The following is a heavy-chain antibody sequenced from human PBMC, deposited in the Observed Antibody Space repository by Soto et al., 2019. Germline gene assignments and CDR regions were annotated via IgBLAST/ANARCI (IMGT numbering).Heavy chain of an antibody. CDR2: IVDGSGNT. D-gene: IGHD6-13*01. CDR1: GFTFTSSA. V-gene: IGHV1-58*01. J-gene: IGHJ4*02. CDR3: ARIAAAGPPLDY. Sequence: SVKVSCKASGFTFTSSAVRWVRQARGQRLEWIGWIVDGSGNTNYAQKFQERVTITRDMSTSTAYMELSSLRSEDTAVYYCARIAAAGPPLDYWGQGNLVTFSS.